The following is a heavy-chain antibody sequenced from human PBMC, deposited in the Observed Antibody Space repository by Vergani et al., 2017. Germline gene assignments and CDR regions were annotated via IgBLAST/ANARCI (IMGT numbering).Heavy chain of an antibody. CDR2: MYTSGHT. CDR1: GASVSRGTYY. Sequence: QVQLQESGPGLLKPSQTLSLTCTVSGASVSRGTYYWTWIRQPAGKKLEWIVRMYTSGHTIYNPSLESRVPMSVDTSKNRFSLQLSSVTAADTAVYYCARASHCINCYSEGPNGPGYYYMDVWGKGTTGTVSS. J-gene: IGHJ6*03. CDR3: ARASHCINCYSEGPNGPGYYYMDV. D-gene: IGHD2-21*01. V-gene: IGHV4-61*02.